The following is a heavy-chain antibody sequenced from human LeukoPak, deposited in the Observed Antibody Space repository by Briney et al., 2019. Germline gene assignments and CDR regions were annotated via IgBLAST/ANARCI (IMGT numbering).Heavy chain of an antibody. CDR2: IWYDGSNK. D-gene: IGHD4-11*01. CDR1: GFTFSSYG. Sequence: GRSLRLSCAASGFTFSSYGMHWVRQAPGKGLEWVAVIWYDGSNKYYADSVKGRFTISRDNSKNTLYLQMNSLRAEDTAVYYCARESDSNYAFDCWGQGTLVTVSS. J-gene: IGHJ4*02. V-gene: IGHV3-33*08. CDR3: ARESDSNYAFDC.